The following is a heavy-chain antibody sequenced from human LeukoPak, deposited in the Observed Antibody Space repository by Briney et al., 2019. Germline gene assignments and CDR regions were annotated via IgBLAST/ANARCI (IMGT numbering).Heavy chain of an antibody. CDR3: AKGGSGWSNWFDP. D-gene: IGHD6-19*01. J-gene: IGHJ5*02. V-gene: IGHV3-30*18. CDR2: IAYDESSK. CDR1: GFTFSNSG. Sequence: GGPLRLSCAASGFTFSNSGMHWVRQAPGKGLEWVAVIAYDESSKFYADSVKGRFTISRDNSQNTLYLQMNSLRADDTAVYYCAKGGSGWSNWFDPWGQGTLVTVSS.